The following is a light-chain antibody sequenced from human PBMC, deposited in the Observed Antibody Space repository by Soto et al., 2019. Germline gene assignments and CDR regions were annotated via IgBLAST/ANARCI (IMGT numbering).Light chain of an antibody. V-gene: IGLV2-23*01. Sequence: QSALTQPASVSGSPGQSITISCTGTSSDVGSYKLVSWYQQHPGQAPKLMIYEGSKRPSGVSNRFSGSKSGNTASLTISGRQAEDEAEYYCCSYAGSRTVVFGGGTKLTVL. CDR1: SSDVGSYKL. CDR3: CSYAGSRTVV. J-gene: IGLJ2*01. CDR2: EGS.